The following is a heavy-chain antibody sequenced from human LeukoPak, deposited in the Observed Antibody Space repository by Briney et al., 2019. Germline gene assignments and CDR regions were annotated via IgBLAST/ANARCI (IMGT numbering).Heavy chain of an antibody. J-gene: IGHJ5*02. CDR3: ARADCSSSTCYLRRSWFDP. V-gene: IGHV3-21*01. D-gene: IGHD2-2*01. CDR1: GFSFNYYD. CDR2: ISPKSDFI. Sequence: GGSLKLSCAGSGFSFNYYDMNWVRQAPGKGLEWVSSISPKSDFIYYSDSVRGRFTISRDNTENSLYLQMNSLRAEDTAVYYCARADCSSSTCYLRRSWFDPWGQGTLVTVSS.